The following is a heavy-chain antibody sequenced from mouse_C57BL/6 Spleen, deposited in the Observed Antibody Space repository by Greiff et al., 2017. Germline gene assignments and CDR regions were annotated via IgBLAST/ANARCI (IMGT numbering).Heavy chain of an antibody. CDR3: ARGDVYPFYSVMEY. V-gene: IGHV14-2*01. Sequence: VQLQQPGAELVQPGASVTLSCTASGFNIKDYYMHWVKQRTEQGLEWIGRIDPEDGETKYAPKFQGKATLTADTSSNTAYLQLSSLTSEDTAVYYCARGDVYPFYSVMEYWGEGTAVTVSS. J-gene: IGHJ4*01. CDR2: IDPEDGET. CDR1: GFNIKDYY.